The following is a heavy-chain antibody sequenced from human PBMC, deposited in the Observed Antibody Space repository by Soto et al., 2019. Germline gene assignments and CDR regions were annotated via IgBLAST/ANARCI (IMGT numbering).Heavy chain of an antibody. Sequence: GGSLRLSCAASGFTFSSYDMRWVRQAPGKGLEWVPTISGSGGSTYYADSVKGRFTVSRDNTRNTLYLQMNSLRAEDTAVYYCEKVVEMPTMPPHWGQGALVPVSS. J-gene: IGHJ4*02. CDR2: ISGSGGST. D-gene: IGHD2-15*01. V-gene: IGHV3-23*01. CDR3: EKVVEMPTMPPH. CDR1: GFTFSSYD.